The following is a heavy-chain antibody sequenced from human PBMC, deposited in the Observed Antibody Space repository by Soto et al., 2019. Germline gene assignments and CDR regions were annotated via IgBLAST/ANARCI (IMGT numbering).Heavy chain of an antibody. V-gene: IGHV3-11*05. CDR3: ARDNLWVAFNWCDP. CDR1: GFTFSDYY. Sequence: QVQLVESGGGLVKPGGSLRLSCAASGFTFSDYYMSWIRQAPGKGLAWVSYISSSSSYTNYADSVKGRFNISRDNANNSLYLQMNSLRSEDTAVYYCARDNLWVAFNWCDPMGQGTLVTVSA. J-gene: IGHJ5*02. D-gene: IGHD2-15*01. CDR2: ISSSSSYT.